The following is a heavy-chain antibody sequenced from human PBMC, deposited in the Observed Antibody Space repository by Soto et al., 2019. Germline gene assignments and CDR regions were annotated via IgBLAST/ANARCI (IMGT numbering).Heavy chain of an antibody. D-gene: IGHD6-19*01. Sequence: QVQLVESGGGVVQPGRSLRLSCAASGFTFSSYGMHWVRQAPGKGLEWVAVIWYDGSNKYYADSVKGRFTISRDNSKNTLYLQMNSLRAEDTAVYYCARDAASGWYGWHWGQGTLVTVPS. CDR2: IWYDGSNK. V-gene: IGHV3-33*01. CDR3: ARDAASGWYGWH. CDR1: GFTFSSYG. J-gene: IGHJ4*02.